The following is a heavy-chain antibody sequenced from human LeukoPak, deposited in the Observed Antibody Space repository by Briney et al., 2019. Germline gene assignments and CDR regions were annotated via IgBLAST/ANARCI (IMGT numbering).Heavy chain of an antibody. D-gene: IGHD2-2*01. CDR3: ARVARCTSCFDVDY. CDR1: GYSITSAYY. Sequence: SEPLSLTCTVSGYSITSAYYWGWIRQPPGKGLEWIGSFFLKGSTYYNPSLKSRVTISVDTSKNQFSLTLSSVTAADTAVYYCARVARCTSCFDVDYWGQGTLVTVSS. CDR2: FFLKGST. J-gene: IGHJ4*02. V-gene: IGHV4-38-2*02.